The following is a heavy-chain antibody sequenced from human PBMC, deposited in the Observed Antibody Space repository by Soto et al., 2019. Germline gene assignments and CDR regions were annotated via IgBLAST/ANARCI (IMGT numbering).Heavy chain of an antibody. Sequence: SETLSLTCTVSGGSISSYYWSWIRQHPGKGLEWIGYIYYSGSTYYNPSLKSRVTISVDTSKNQFSLKLSSVTAADTAVYYCARGRTSSPTPGAYWGQGTLVTVSS. CDR3: ARGRTSSPTPGAY. D-gene: IGHD2-2*01. CDR2: IYYSGST. J-gene: IGHJ4*02. V-gene: IGHV4-59*06. CDR1: GGSISSYY.